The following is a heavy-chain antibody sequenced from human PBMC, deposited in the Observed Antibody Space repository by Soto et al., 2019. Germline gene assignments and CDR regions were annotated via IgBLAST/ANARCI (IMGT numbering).Heavy chain of an antibody. CDR1: GFTFSSYA. Sequence: PGGSLRLSCAASGFTFSSYAMSWVRQAPGKGLEWVSAISGSGGSTYYADSVKGRFTISRDNSKNTLYLQMNSLRAEDTAVYYCAKWGLYYYDSSGEPLDYWGQGTLVTVSS. D-gene: IGHD3-22*01. CDR3: AKWGLYYYDSSGEPLDY. V-gene: IGHV3-23*01. CDR2: ISGSGGST. J-gene: IGHJ4*02.